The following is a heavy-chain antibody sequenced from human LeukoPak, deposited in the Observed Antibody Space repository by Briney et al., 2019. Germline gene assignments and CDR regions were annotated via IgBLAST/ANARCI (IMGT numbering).Heavy chain of an antibody. CDR2: IYSGGST. D-gene: IGHD1-26*01. CDR1: GFTVSSNY. Sequence: GGSLRLSCAASGFTVSSNYMSWVRQAPGKGLEWVSVIYSGGSTYYADSVKDRFTISRDNSKNTLYLQMNSLRAEDTAVYYCARNLLRQRNWFDPWGQGTLVTVSS. CDR3: ARNLLRQRNWFDP. J-gene: IGHJ5*02. V-gene: IGHV3-66*01.